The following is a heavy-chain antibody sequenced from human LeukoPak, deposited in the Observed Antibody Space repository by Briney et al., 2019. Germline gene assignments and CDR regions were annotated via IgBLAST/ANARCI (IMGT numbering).Heavy chain of an antibody. V-gene: IGHV3-30*02. CDR1: GFIFSSYG. Sequence: TGGSLRLSCAASGFIFSSYGMHWVRQAPGKGLEWVAFIRYDGSNKYYADSVKGRFTISRGNSKNTLYLQMNSLRAEDTAVYYCAKRYGSGSYYYYYYYMDVWGKGTTVTISS. D-gene: IGHD3-10*01. CDR3: AKRYGSGSYYYYYYYMDV. J-gene: IGHJ6*03. CDR2: IRYDGSNK.